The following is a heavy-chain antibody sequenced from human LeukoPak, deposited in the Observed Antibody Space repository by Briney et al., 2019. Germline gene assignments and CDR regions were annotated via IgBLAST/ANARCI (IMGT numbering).Heavy chain of an antibody. J-gene: IGHJ3*02. D-gene: IGHD4-17*01. CDR3: AKEKVTTVTTLGAFDI. V-gene: IGHV3-11*05. CDR1: GFTFSDYY. CDR2: ISSSSSYT. Sequence: GGSLRLSCAASGFTFSDYYMSWIRQAPGKGLEWVSYISSSSSYTNYADSVKGRFTISRDNAKNSLYLQMNSLRAEDTAVYYCAKEKVTTVTTLGAFDIWGQGTMVTVSS.